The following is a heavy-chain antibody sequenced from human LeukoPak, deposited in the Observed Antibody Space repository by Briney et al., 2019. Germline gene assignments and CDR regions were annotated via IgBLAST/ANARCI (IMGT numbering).Heavy chain of an antibody. CDR1: GGSFSGYY. D-gene: IGHD3-10*01. V-gene: IGHV4-34*01. J-gene: IGHJ4*02. CDR3: ARLLLLLFGEPLYFDY. Sequence: SETLSLTCAVYGGSFSGYYWSWIREPPGKGLEWIGDINHSGSTNYNPSLKSRVTISVDTPKNQFSLKLSSVTAADTAVYYCARLLLLLFGEPLYFDYWGQGTLVTVSS. CDR2: INHSGST.